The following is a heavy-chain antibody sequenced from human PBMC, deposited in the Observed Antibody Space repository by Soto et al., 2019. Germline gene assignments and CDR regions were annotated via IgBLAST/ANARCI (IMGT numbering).Heavy chain of an antibody. CDR3: ASNGGNSEQRFDP. Sequence: QVQLVESGGGVVQPGRSLRLSCAASGFTFSSYGMHWVRQAPGKGLEWVAVIWYDGSNKYYADSVKGRFTISRDNSMNTMSVTMNSLRAEDTAVYYCASNGGNSEQRFDPWCQGTLVTVSS. V-gene: IGHV3-33*01. J-gene: IGHJ5*02. D-gene: IGHD2-21*02. CDR1: GFTFSSYG. CDR2: IWYDGSNK.